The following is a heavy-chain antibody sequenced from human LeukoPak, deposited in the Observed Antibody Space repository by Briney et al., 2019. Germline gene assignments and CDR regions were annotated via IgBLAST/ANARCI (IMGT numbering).Heavy chain of an antibody. Sequence: SETLSLTCAVYGVSFSGYYWSWIRQPPGKGLEWIGEINHSGSTNYNPSLKSRVTISVDTSKNQFSLKLSSVTAADTAVYYGARKGSSRYRAGMDVWGQGTTVTVSS. D-gene: IGHD6-13*01. CDR3: ARKGSSRYRAGMDV. V-gene: IGHV4-34*01. J-gene: IGHJ6*02. CDR1: GVSFSGYY. CDR2: INHSGST.